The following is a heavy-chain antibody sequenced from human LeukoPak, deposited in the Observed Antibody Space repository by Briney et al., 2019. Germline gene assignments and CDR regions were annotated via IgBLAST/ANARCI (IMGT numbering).Heavy chain of an antibody. CDR2: IYYSGST. CDR1: GGSISSGGYY. V-gene: IGHV4-31*03. J-gene: IGHJ6*04. Sequence: SQTLSLTCTVSGGSISSGGYYWSWIRQHPGKGLEWIGYIYYSGSTYYNPSLKSRVTISVDTSKNQFSLKLSSVTAADTDVYYCARDRGCSSTSCRHYYYGMDVWGKGTTVTVSS. CDR3: ARDRGCSSTSCRHYYYGMDV. D-gene: IGHD2-2*01.